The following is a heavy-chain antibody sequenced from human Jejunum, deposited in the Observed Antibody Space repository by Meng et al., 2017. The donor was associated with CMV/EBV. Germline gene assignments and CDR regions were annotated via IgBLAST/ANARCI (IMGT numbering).Heavy chain of an antibody. D-gene: IGHD2-2*01. CDR1: NW. CDR2: ISPSGRT. CDR3: SREWGVAYCSSTNCYASVNAFDI. Sequence: NWWRVFRLSTCNVLASSGAISPSGRTYYNPSLKIRVTISLDRSKNQFSLVLSSLTAADTAISYCSREWGVAYCSSTNCYASVNAFDIWGQGTLVTVSS. V-gene: IGHV4-4*02. J-gene: IGHJ4*02.